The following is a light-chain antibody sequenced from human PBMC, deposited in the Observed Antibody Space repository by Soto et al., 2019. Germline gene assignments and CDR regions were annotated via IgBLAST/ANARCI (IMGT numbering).Light chain of an antibody. CDR3: QQSYTTASIT. J-gene: IGKJ5*01. Sequence: DIQMTQSPSSLSASVGDRVTITCRASQSISRNLNWYQHKPGKAPKLLIYAASSLQNGVPSRFSGSGSGTEFTLSISSLQPEDFGTYYCQQSYTTASITFGQGTRLEMK. V-gene: IGKV1-39*01. CDR2: AAS. CDR1: QSISRN.